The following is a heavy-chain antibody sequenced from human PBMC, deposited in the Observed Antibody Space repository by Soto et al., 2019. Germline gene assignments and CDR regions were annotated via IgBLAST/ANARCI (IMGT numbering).Heavy chain of an antibody. CDR3: ARDGRGQQLAHGAFDI. CDR2: IIPIFGTA. V-gene: IGHV1-69*05. D-gene: IGHD6-13*01. CDR1: GGTFSSYA. J-gene: IGHJ3*02. Sequence: QVQLVQSGAEVKKPGSSVKVSCKASGGTFSSYAISWVRQASGQGLEWMGGIIPIFGTANYAQKFQGRVTVTXXEXTXXANRELSSLRSEDTAVYYCARDGRGQQLAHGAFDIWGRGTMVTVSS.